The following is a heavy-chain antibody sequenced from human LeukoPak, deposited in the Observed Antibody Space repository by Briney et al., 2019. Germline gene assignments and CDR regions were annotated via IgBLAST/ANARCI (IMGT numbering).Heavy chain of an antibody. CDR2: ISSSSSYI. CDR1: GFPFRSYS. J-gene: IGHJ6*02. V-gene: IGHV3-21*01. D-gene: IGHD1-26*01. Sequence: GGSLSLSCVASGFPFRSYSLNWAGQAPGKGLECISSISSSSSYIYYADSVKGRFTISRDNAKNSLYLQMNSLRAEDTAVYYCASHLGAQWELPVLFGMDVWGQGTTVTVSS. CDR3: ASHLGAQWELPVLFGMDV.